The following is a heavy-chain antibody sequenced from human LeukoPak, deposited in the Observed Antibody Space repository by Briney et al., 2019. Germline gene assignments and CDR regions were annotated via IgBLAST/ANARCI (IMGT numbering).Heavy chain of an antibody. Sequence: GGSLRLSCAASGFTFSSYAMSWVRQAPGKGLEWVSAISGSGGSTYYADSVKGRFTISRDNSKNTLYLQMNSLRAEDTAVYYCAKDSAYSGGPFAGGFDHWGQGTLVTVSA. V-gene: IGHV3-23*01. CDR3: AKDSAYSGGPFAGGFDH. D-gene: IGHD5-18*01. CDR2: ISGSGGST. CDR1: GFTFSSYA. J-gene: IGHJ4*02.